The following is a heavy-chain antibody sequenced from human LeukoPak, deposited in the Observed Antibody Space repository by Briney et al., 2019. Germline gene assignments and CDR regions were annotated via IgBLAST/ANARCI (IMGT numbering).Heavy chain of an antibody. CDR1: GYTFTGYY. CDR3: ARDRAHDPFSENGMDV. CDR2: INPNSGGT. V-gene: IGHV1-2*02. D-gene: IGHD1-1*01. Sequence: ASVKVSCKASGYTFTGYYMHWVRQAPGQGLEWMGWINPNSGGTNYAQKFQGRVTMTRDTSISTAYMELSRLRSDDTAVYYCARDRAHDPFSENGMDVWGQGTTVTVSS. J-gene: IGHJ6*02.